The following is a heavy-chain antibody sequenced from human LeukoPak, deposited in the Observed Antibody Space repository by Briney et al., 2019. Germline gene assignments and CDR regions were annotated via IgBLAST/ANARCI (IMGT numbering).Heavy chain of an antibody. CDR2: SKADGSST. CDR1: GFIFSNQW. J-gene: IGHJ5*02. CDR3: ARSDWFDP. Sequence: GGSLRLSCAASGFIFSNQWMHWVRQAPGKGLVWVSRSKADGSSTTYADSVKGRFTISRDNAKDTLYLQMNSLTAEDTAVYYCARSDWFDPWGQGALVTVSS. V-gene: IGHV3-74*01.